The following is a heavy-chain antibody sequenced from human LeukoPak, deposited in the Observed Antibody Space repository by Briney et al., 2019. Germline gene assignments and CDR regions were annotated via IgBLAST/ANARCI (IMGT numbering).Heavy chain of an antibody. CDR3: ARDRDYGDYSDAFDI. V-gene: IGHV1-69*06. D-gene: IGHD4-17*01. J-gene: IGHJ3*02. Sequence: SVKVSCKASGGTFSSYAISWVRQAPGQGLEWMGGIIPIFGTANYAQKFQGRVTITADKSTSTAYMELSSLRSEDTAVYYCARDRDYGDYSDAFDIWGQGTMVTVSS. CDR1: GGTFSSYA. CDR2: IIPIFGTA.